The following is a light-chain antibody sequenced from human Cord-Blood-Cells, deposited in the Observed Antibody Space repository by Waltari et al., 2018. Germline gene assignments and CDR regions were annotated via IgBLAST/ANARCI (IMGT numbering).Light chain of an antibody. V-gene: IGLV2-14*01. J-gene: IGLJ1*01. CDR2: DDS. CDR1: SSDVGGYNY. CDR3: SSYTSSSTPNV. Sequence: QSALTQPASVSGSPGQSITISCTGTSSDVGGYNYVSWYQQHPGKAPKLMIYDDSNPPSGGSNRFSGSKSGNTASLTISGLQAEDEADYYCSSYTSSSTPNVFGTGTKVTVL.